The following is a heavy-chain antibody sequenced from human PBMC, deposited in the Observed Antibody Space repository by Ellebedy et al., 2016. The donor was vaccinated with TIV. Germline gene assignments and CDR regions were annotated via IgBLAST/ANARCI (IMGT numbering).Heavy chain of an antibody. CDR2: IYPGDSAT. J-gene: IGHJ3*02. CDR1: GYSFTSYW. D-gene: IGHD3-22*01. Sequence: GESLKISCKGSGYSFTSYWIGWVRPMPGKGLEWMGIIYPGDSATRYSPSFQGQVTISADKSISTAYLQWSSLKASDTAMYYCARRFSYDSSGYYPLFAFDIWGQGTMVTVSS. V-gene: IGHV5-51*01. CDR3: ARRFSYDSSGYYPLFAFDI.